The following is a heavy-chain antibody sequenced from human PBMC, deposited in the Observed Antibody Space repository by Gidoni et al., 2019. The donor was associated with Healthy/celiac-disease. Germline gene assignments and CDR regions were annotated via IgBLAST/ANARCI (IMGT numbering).Heavy chain of an antibody. CDR2: ISYEGSNK. D-gene: IGHD6-19*01. CDR1: GFTFSSYA. Sequence: QVQLVESGGGVVQPGRSLRLYCAASGFTFSSYAMHWVRQAPGKGLEWVAVISYEGSNKYYADSVKSRVTISRDNSKNTLYLQMNSQRAEDTAVYYCARTSIAVAGTPFDYWGQGTLVTVSS. J-gene: IGHJ4*02. V-gene: IGHV3-30*01. CDR3: ARTSIAVAGTPFDY.